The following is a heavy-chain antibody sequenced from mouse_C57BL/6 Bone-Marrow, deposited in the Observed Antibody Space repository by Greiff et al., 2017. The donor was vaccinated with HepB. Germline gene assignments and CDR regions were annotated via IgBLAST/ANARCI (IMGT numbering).Heavy chain of an antibody. D-gene: IGHD1-1*01. CDR3: ARGYYGNWFAY. V-gene: IGHV1-9*01. Sequence: VKLMESGDEVMKPGASVKISCTATGYTFSSYWIEWIKQRPGHGLEWIGEILPGSGSTNYNEKFKGKATFTTETSSNTAYMELSRLTSEDSAVYYCARGYYGNWFAYWGQGTLVTFSA. J-gene: IGHJ3*01. CDR2: ILPGSGST. CDR1: GYTFSSYW.